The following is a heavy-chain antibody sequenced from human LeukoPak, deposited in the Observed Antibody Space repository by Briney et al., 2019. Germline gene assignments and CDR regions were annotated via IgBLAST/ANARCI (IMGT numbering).Heavy chain of an antibody. Sequence: GGSLRLSCAASGFTFSSYAMHWVRQAPGKGLEWVAVISYDGSNKYYADSVKGRFTISRDNSKNTLYLQMNSLRAEDTAVYYCAREEWFGNYRRYYFDYWGQGTLVTVSS. J-gene: IGHJ4*02. CDR2: ISYDGSNK. V-gene: IGHV3-30-3*01. D-gene: IGHD3-10*01. CDR1: GFTFSSYA. CDR3: AREEWFGNYRRYYFDY.